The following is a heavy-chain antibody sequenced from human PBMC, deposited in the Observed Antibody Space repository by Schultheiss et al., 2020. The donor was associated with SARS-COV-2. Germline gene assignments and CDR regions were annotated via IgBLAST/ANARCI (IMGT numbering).Heavy chain of an antibody. CDR3: AKDEGTRVVNYYYGMDV. Sequence: GGSLRLSCAASGFTFSSYWMSWVRQAPGKGLEWVANIKQDGSNKYYADSVKGRFTISRDNSKNTLYLQMNSLRAEDTAVYYCAKDEGTRVVNYYYGMDVWGQGTTVTVSS. V-gene: IGHV3-7*01. CDR1: GFTFSSYW. J-gene: IGHJ6*02. CDR2: IKQDGSNK. D-gene: IGHD2-15*01.